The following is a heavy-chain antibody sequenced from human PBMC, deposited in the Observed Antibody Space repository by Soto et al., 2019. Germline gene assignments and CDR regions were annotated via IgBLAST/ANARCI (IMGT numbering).Heavy chain of an antibody. Sequence: GVSLRLSCATSGFTFSNYRMNWVREAPGKGLEWVASISGSGKDTFYRDSVKGRFTISRDNAESSLVLQMNSLTVDDTAVYHCARVHLVRTSSYYCGMDVWGPGTTVTGSS. J-gene: IGHJ6*02. CDR1: GFTFSNYR. V-gene: IGHV3-21*06. CDR3: ARVHLVRTSSYYCGMDV. D-gene: IGHD6-6*01. CDR2: ISGSGKDT.